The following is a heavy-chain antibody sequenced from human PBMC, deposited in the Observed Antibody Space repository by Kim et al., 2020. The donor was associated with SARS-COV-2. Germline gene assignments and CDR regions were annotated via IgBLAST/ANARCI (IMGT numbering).Heavy chain of an antibody. Sequence: ASVKVSCKASGYTFTGHAINWVRQAPGQGLEWMGWIRTNTGNPTYAQGFTGRFVFSLETSVSTAYLQISSLKAEDTALYYCVRAAGGATNLFDWFDPWGQGTLVTVSS. V-gene: IGHV7-4-1*02. CDR2: IRTNTGNP. J-gene: IGHJ5*02. D-gene: IGHD1-26*01. CDR3: VRAAGGATNLFDWFDP. CDR1: GYTFTGHA.